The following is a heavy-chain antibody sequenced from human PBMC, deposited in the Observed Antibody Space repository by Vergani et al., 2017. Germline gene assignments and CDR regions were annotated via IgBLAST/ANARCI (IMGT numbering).Heavy chain of an antibody. V-gene: IGHV1-18*01. CDR2: ISSYNGNT. D-gene: IGHD6-13*01. CDR1: GYTFTSFG. Sequence: QVQLVQSGAEVKKPGASVKVSCKASGYTFTSFGISWGRQAPGQGLEWRGLISSYNGNTDYAQKLQGRVTMTTDTSTRTAYMELRSLRSDDTAVYYCARGKGMWRTFDYWGQGTLVTVSS. CDR3: ARGKGMWRTFDY. J-gene: IGHJ4*02.